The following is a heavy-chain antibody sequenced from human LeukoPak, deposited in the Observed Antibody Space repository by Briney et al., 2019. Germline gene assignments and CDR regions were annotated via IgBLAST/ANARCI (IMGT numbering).Heavy chain of an antibody. D-gene: IGHD6-13*01. CDR3: AKDPRSSRAFRWYYGMDV. Sequence: GGSLRLSCAVSGFIFGSYSMNWVRQAPGKGLEWVSHISSSSTSKYYADSVKGRFTISRDNSKNTLYLQMNSLRAEDTAVYYCAKDPRSSRAFRWYYGMDVWGQGTTVTVSS. CDR1: GFIFGSYS. J-gene: IGHJ6*02. CDR2: ISSSSTSK. V-gene: IGHV3-48*01.